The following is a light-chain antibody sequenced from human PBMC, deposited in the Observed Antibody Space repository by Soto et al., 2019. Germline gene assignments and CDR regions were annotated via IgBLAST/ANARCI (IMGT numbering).Light chain of an antibody. V-gene: IGKV1-5*01. J-gene: IGKJ1*01. CDR2: DAS. Sequence: DIQMTQSPSTLSASVGDRVTITCRASQSISSWLAWYQQKPGKAPKLLIYDASSLESGVPSRFSGSGSGTEFTLTISSLQPDDFATYYCQQYNKWPPETFGQGTKVDIK. CDR1: QSISSW. CDR3: QQYNKWPPET.